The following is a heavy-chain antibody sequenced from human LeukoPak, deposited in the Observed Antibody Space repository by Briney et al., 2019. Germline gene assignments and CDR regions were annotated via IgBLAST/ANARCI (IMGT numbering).Heavy chain of an antibody. CDR1: GYSISSGYY. CDR3: AREGIAAAGYASDDAFDI. J-gene: IGHJ3*02. Sequence: SETLSLTCTVSGYSISSGYYWGWIRQPPGKGLEWIGSIYHSGSTYYNPSLKSRVTISVDTSKNQFSLKLSSVTAADTAVYYCAREGIAAAGYASDDAFDIWGQGTMVTVSS. V-gene: IGHV4-38-2*02. CDR2: IYHSGST. D-gene: IGHD6-13*01.